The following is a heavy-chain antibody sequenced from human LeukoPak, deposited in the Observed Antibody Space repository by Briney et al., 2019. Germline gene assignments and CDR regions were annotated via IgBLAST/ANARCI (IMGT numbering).Heavy chain of an antibody. CDR1: GFTFSDYY. D-gene: IGHD6-19*01. Sequence: GGSLRLSCAASGFTFSDYYMSWIRQAPGKGLEWISYISSTGIYTNYADSVKGRFTISRDNAKNSLYLQMNSLRAEDTAVYYCARGRGRYTSGWYFDYWGQGTLVTVSS. V-gene: IGHV3-11*06. CDR2: ISSTGIYT. J-gene: IGHJ4*02. CDR3: ARGRGRYTSGWYFDY.